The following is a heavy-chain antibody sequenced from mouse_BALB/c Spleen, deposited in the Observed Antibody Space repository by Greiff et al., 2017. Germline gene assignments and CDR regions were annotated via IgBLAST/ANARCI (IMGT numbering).Heavy chain of an antibody. CDR3: ARGRDGSSYVFAY. J-gene: IGHJ3*01. CDR1: GFTFSDYY. Sequence: EVQRVESGGGLVKPGGSLKLSCAASGFTFSDYYMYWVRQTPEKRLEWVATISDGGSYTYYPDSVKGRFTISRDNAKNNLYLQMSSLRSEDTAMYYCARGRDGSSYVFAYWGQGTLVTVSA. CDR2: ISDGGSYT. D-gene: IGHD1-1*01. V-gene: IGHV5-4*02.